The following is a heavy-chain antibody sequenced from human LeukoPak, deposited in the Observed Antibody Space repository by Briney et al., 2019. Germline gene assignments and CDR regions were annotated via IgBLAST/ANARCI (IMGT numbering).Heavy chain of an antibody. CDR3: ARDRIVGAANYGMDV. Sequence: GASVKVSCKASGYTFTGYYMHWVRQAPGQGLEWMGWINPNSGGTNYAQKFQGWVTMTRDTSISTAYMELSRLRSDDTAVYYCARDRIVGAANYGMDVWGQGTTVTVSS. CDR2: INPNSGGT. J-gene: IGHJ6*02. D-gene: IGHD1-26*01. V-gene: IGHV1-2*04. CDR1: GYTFTGYY.